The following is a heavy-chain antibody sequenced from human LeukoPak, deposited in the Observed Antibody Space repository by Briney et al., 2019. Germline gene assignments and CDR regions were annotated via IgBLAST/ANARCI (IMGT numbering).Heavy chain of an antibody. Sequence: GESLKISCKGSGYSFSSYWIVWVRQMPGKGLEWMGIIYPGDSDTRYSPSFQGQVTISADKSISTAHLQWSSLKASDTAMYYCARQRSGSYFPDLYDYWGQGTLVTVSS. J-gene: IGHJ4*02. CDR3: ARQRSGSYFPDLYDY. CDR1: GYSFSSYW. V-gene: IGHV5-51*01. D-gene: IGHD1-26*01. CDR2: IYPGDSDT.